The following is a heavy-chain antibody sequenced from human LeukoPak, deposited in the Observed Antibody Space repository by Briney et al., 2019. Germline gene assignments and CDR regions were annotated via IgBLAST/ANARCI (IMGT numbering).Heavy chain of an antibody. D-gene: IGHD3-3*01. CDR2: ISDSGGRT. Sequence: PGGSLRLSCAASGFTFSSHRMSWVRQAPGKGLEWVSAISDSGGRTYYADSVKGRFTISRDNSKNTLYLQMNSLRAEDTAVYYCAKREHILEWFWIDVWGKGTTVTVSS. CDR1: GFTFSSHR. V-gene: IGHV3-23*01. CDR3: AKREHILEWFWIDV. J-gene: IGHJ6*04.